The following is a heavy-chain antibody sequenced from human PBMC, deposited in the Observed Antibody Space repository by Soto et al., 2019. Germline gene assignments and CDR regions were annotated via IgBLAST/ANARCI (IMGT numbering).Heavy chain of an antibody. J-gene: IGHJ5*02. V-gene: IGHV4-31*03. CDR2: IYYSGST. CDR1: SGSISSGGYY. Sequence: PSETLSPTCPLSSGSISSGGYYCSGLHQHPWKGLEWTGYIYYSGSTYYNPSLKSRVTISVDTSKNQFSLKLSSVTAADTAVYYCARVLGSIEPWGQGTLVTVSS. CDR3: ARVLGSIEP.